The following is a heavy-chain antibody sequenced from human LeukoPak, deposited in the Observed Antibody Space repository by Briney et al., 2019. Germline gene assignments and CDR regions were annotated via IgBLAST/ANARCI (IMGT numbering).Heavy chain of an antibody. CDR2: IKQDGSEK. J-gene: IGHJ5*02. Sequence: GGSLRLSCAGSGFCFSNYWMSSVRQAPGKGLEWVANIKQDGSEKYYVDSVKGRFTISRDNAKNSLYLQMNSLRAEDTAVYYCARGGYYSRNWFDPWGQGTLVTVSA. CDR3: ARGGYYSRNWFDP. D-gene: IGHD3-22*01. CDR1: GFCFSNYW. V-gene: IGHV3-7*01.